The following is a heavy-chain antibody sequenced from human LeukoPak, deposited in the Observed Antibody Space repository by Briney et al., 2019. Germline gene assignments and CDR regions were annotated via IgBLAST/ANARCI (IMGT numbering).Heavy chain of an antibody. J-gene: IGHJ5*02. CDR3: ARAASSISELGKNWFDP. CDR2: ISGSGGST. Sequence: GSLRLSCAASGFTFSSYAMSWVRQAPGKGLEWVSAISGSGGSTYYADSVKGRFTISRDNAKNTLYLQMNSLRAEDTAVYYCARAASSISELGKNWFDPWGQGTLVTVSS. V-gene: IGHV3-23*01. CDR1: GFTFSSYA. D-gene: IGHD2-2*01.